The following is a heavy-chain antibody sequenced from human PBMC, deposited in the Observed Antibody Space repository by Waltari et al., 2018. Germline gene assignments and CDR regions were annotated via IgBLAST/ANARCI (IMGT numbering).Heavy chain of an antibody. Sequence: EVQLLESGGGLVQPGGSLRLSCAASGFTFSSYAMSWVRQAPGKGLEWVSAISGSGGSTYYADSVKGRYTISRDNSKNTLYLQMNSLRAEDTAVYYCAKDDSSGYYFCYFDYWGQGTLVTVSS. CDR1: GFTFSSYA. CDR3: AKDDSSGYYFCYFDY. V-gene: IGHV3-23*01. D-gene: IGHD3-22*01. J-gene: IGHJ4*02. CDR2: ISGSGGST.